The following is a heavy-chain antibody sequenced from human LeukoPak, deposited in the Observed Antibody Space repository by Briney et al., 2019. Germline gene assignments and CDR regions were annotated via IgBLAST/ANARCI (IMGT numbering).Heavy chain of an antibody. J-gene: IGHJ4*02. Sequence: GGSLRLSCAASGFTFSSYSMTWVRQAPGKGLEWVSYISSSSSTIYYADSVKGRFTISRDNAKNSLYLQMNSLRDEDTAVYYCARDPDLGTYYYDSSGVFDYWGQGTLVTVSS. D-gene: IGHD3-22*01. CDR1: GFTFSSYS. CDR2: ISSSSSTI. CDR3: ARDPDLGTYYYDSSGVFDY. V-gene: IGHV3-48*02.